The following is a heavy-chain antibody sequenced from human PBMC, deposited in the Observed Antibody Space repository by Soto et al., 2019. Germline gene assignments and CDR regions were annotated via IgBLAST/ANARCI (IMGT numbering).Heavy chain of an antibody. Sequence: GASVKVSCKASGYAFTSYYMHWVRQAPGQGLEWMGIINPSGGSTSYAQKFQGRVTMTRDTSTSTVYMELSSLRSEDTAVYYCARDRPMRIPTTVTLAFDIWGQGTMVTVSS. CDR3: ARDRPMRIPTTVTLAFDI. D-gene: IGHD4-17*01. CDR2: INPSGGST. CDR1: GYAFTSYY. J-gene: IGHJ3*02. V-gene: IGHV1-46*03.